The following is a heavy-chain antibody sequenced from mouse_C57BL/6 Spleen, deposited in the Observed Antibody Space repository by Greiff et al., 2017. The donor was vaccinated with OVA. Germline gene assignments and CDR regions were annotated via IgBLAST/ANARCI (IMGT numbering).Heavy chain of an antibody. CDR3: TRGYYGNSYYAMDY. D-gene: IGHD1-1*01. CDR1: GYTFTDYE. CDR2: IDPETGGT. Sequence: QVQLKESGAELVRPGASVTLSCKASGYTFTDYEMHWVKQIPVHGLEWIGAIDPETGGTAYNQQFKGKAILTADKSSSTAYMELRSLTSEDSAVYYCTRGYYGNSYYAMDYWGQGTSVTVSS. V-gene: IGHV1-15*01. J-gene: IGHJ4*01.